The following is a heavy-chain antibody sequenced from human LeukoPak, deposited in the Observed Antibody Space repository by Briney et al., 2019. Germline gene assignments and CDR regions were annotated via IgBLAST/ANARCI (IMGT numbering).Heavy chain of an antibody. CDR1: GFTFSRYW. D-gene: IGHD1-26*01. V-gene: IGHV3-74*01. Sequence: GGSLRLSCAASGFTFSRYWMHWVRQAPGQGLVWVSRINSDGSITTYADSVKGRFTISRDNAKNTLYLQLNSLRAEDTAIYYCARAPTGGSYFDYWGQGSLVTVSS. CDR3: ARAPTGGSYFDY. CDR2: INSDGSIT. J-gene: IGHJ4*02.